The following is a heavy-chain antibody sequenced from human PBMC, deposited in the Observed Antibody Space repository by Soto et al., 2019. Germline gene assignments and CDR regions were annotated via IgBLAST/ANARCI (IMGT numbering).Heavy chain of an antibody. J-gene: IGHJ6*02. CDR3: ATRVQDPGKYYYGMDV. Sequence: GESLKISCKGSGYSFIDYWIGWVRQVPGKGLEWMGVIYPGDSDTRYSPSFQGHVTISADKSISTAYLQWSSLKASDTAMYYCATRVQDPGKYYYGMDVWGQGTTVTVSS. CDR2: IYPGDSDT. V-gene: IGHV5-51*01. CDR1: GYSFIDYW. D-gene: IGHD6-13*01.